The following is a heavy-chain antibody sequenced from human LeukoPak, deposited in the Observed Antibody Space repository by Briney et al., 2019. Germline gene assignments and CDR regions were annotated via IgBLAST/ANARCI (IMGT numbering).Heavy chain of an antibody. Sequence: GGSLRLSCAASGFTFSDYYMSWIRQAPGKGLEWVSYISSSGSTIYYADSVKGRFTISRDNAKNSLYLQMNSLRAEDTAVYYCARTSYSYGYGYYYYYMDVWGKGTTVTVSS. CDR1: GFTFSDYY. D-gene: IGHD5-18*01. V-gene: IGHV3-11*04. J-gene: IGHJ6*03. CDR3: ARTSYSYGYGYYYYYMDV. CDR2: ISSSGSTI.